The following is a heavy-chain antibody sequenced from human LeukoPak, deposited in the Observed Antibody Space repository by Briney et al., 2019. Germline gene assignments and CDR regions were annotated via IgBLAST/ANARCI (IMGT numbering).Heavy chain of an antibody. Sequence: GASLKISRKGSGSTFSSYWIGWGRQMPGKGLEWMGIIYPTDSDIRYSPSFQGQVTISADKSISTAYLQWSSLKTSDSAMYYCARHPNYCRGGTCYSSNYFDYWGQGTLVTVSS. CDR1: GSTFSSYW. V-gene: IGHV5-51*01. J-gene: IGHJ4*02. D-gene: IGHD1-14*01. CDR3: ARHPNYCRGGTCYSSNYFDY. CDR2: IYPTDSDI.